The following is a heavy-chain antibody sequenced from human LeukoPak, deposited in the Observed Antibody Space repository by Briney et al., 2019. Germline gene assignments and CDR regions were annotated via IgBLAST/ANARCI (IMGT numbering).Heavy chain of an antibody. Sequence: ASVNVSCKASGYTFTSYGISWVRQAPGQGLEWMGWISDYNGNTNYAQKLQGRVTMTTDTSTSTAYMELRSLRSDDTAVYYCARDRYYYDSSGYYLFDYWGQGTLVTVSS. J-gene: IGHJ4*02. CDR1: GYTFTSYG. V-gene: IGHV1-18*01. CDR3: ARDRYYYDSSGYYLFDY. CDR2: ISDYNGNT. D-gene: IGHD3-22*01.